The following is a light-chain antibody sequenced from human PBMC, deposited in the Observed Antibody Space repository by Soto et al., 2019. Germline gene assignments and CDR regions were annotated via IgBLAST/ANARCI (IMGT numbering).Light chain of an antibody. J-gene: IGKJ1*01. CDR2: DAS. CDR3: QQCATAPLT. V-gene: IGKV3-20*01. CDR1: QSVSNNY. Sequence: IVLTQSPGTLSLSPGERATLSCRASQSVSNNYVAWYQQKRGQAPRLLIDDASRRATGIPDRFSGSGSGTDFTLTISRLELEDFAVYYCQQCATAPLTFGQGTRVDIK.